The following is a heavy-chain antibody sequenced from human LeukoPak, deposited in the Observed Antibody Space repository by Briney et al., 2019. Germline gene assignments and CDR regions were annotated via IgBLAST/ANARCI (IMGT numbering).Heavy chain of an antibody. CDR1: GFHLNNYA. J-gene: IGHJ4*02. CDR2: IWYDGSNE. V-gene: IGHV3-33*01. Sequence: PGGSLRLSCAAHGFHLNNYAMHWVRQAPGKGLEWVAVIWYDGSNEYYSDSVKGRFAISRDISKNTLYLQMNSSRAEDTAVYFFAREPCLLLDLWGQGTLLTVSS. D-gene: IGHD3-22*01. CDR3: AREPCLLLDL.